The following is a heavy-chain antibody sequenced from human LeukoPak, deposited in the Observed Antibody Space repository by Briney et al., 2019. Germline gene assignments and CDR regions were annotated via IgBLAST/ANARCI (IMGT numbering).Heavy chain of an antibody. CDR2: INHSGST. V-gene: IGHV4-34*01. Sequence: PSETLSLTCAVYGESFAGYYWTWIRQPPGKGLEWIGEIDHSGEWIGEINHSGSTKYNPSLKSRVTISVDTSKNQFSLKLSSVTAADTAVYYCARTDGKQLPPRFWGQGTLVTVSS. CDR1: GESFAGYY. D-gene: IGHD5-18*01. J-gene: IGHJ4*02. CDR3: ARTDGKQLPPRF.